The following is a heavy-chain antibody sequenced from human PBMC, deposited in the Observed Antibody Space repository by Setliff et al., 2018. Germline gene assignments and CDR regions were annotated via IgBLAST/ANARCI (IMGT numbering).Heavy chain of an antibody. D-gene: IGHD1-26*01. CDR2: INHSGST. J-gene: IGHJ6*03. CDR1: GYSISSGYI. Sequence: SETLSLTCTVSGYSISSGYIWSWIRQPPGKGLEWIGEINHSGSTNYNPSLKSRVTTSVDKSKNQFSLKLSSVTAADTAVYYCARGEGGSYLGAYYYYYMDVWGKGTTVTVSS. V-gene: IGHV4-38-2*02. CDR3: ARGEGGSYLGAYYYYYMDV.